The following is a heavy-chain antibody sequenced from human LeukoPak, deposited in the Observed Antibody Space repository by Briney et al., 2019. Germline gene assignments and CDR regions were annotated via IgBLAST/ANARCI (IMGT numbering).Heavy chain of an antibody. CDR3: ASDLSTWFD. D-gene: IGHD6-13*01. V-gene: IGHV3-66*01. CDR2: IYRGGSS. Sequence: GGSLRLSCVASGFIVSNNYMSWVRQAPGMGLEWVSTIYRGGSSFYADSVKGRFTISRDNSKNTLYLQMDSLRAEDTAVYYCASDLSTWFDWGQGTQVTVAS. J-gene: IGHJ4*02. CDR1: GFIVSNNY.